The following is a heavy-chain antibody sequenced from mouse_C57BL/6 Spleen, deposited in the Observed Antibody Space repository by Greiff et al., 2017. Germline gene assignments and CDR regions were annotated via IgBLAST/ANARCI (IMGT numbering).Heavy chain of an antibody. Sequence: QVQLQQPGAELVKPGASVKMSCKASGYTFTSYWMQWVKQRPGQGLEWIGEIDPSDSYTNYNQKVKGKATLTVDTSSSTAYMQLSILTSEDSAVYYCARRGTYCSGCAYWGQGTLVTVSA. D-gene: IGHD1-1*01. CDR2: IDPSDSYT. CDR3: ARRGTYCSGCAY. CDR1: GYTFTSYW. V-gene: IGHV1-50*01. J-gene: IGHJ3*01.